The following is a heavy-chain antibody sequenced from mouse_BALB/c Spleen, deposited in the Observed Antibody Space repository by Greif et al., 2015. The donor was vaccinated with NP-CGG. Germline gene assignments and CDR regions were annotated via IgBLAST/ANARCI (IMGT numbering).Heavy chain of an antibody. CDR3: ASPSTTVVAFPFDY. J-gene: IGHJ2*01. CDR1: GFTFTDYY. Sequence: EVHLVESGGGLVQPGVSLRLSCATSGFTFTDYYMSWVRQPPGKALEWLGFIRNKANGYTTEYSASVEGRFTISRDNSQSILYLQMNTLRAEDSATYYCASPSTTVVAFPFDYWGQGTTLTVSS. D-gene: IGHD1-1*01. V-gene: IGHV7-3*02. CDR2: IRNKANGYTT.